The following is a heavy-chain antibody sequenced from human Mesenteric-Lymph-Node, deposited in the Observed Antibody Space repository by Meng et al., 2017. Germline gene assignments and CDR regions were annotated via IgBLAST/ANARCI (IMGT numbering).Heavy chain of an antibody. J-gene: IGHJ4*02. V-gene: IGHV3-21*01. Sequence: VPLVESGGGVVQPGRSLRLSCAVSGLAFRNYAMHWVRQAPGKGLEWVSSISSSSSYIYYADSVKGRFTISRDNAKNTLYLQMNSLRAEDTAVYYCARDINFGGRTVDYWGQGTLVTVSS. CDR2: ISSSSSYI. CDR3: ARDINFGGRTVDY. D-gene: IGHD1-1*01. CDR1: GLAFRNYA.